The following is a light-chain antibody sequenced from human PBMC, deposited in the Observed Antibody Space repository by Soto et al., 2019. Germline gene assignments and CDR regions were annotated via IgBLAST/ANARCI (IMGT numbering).Light chain of an antibody. Sequence: VMTQTTAAQSGSRGERPTRSGRDSESVSSYLAWYQQRLGQAPRLFIFGASTRATGIPARFSGSGSGTEFTLTICSLQSEDFAVFFCQQYINWPPITFGGGTKVDIK. CDR1: ESVSSY. J-gene: IGKJ4*01. CDR2: GAS. V-gene: IGKV3-15*01. CDR3: QQYINWPPIT.